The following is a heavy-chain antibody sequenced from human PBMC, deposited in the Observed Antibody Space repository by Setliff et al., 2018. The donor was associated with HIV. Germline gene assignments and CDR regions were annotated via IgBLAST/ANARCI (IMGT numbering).Heavy chain of an antibody. J-gene: IGHJ6*02. V-gene: IGHV4-4*08. CDR2: IYTSGSA. CDR3: VRERRRSPLSYGLDV. Sequence: TSETLSLTCIVSGGSVSGYKWSWIRQSPGKGLEWIGYIYTSGSATYNPSLKSRVTISIDTSKNQFSLRLDSVTAADTAVYYCVRERRRSPLSYGLDVWGQGTTVTVSS. CDR1: GGSVSGYK.